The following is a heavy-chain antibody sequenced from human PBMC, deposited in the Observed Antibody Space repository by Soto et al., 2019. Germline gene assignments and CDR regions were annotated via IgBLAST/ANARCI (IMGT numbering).Heavy chain of an antibody. J-gene: IGHJ3*02. Sequence: GGSLRLPCAAPWLIFTSCAKSLVRQAPGEGLEWVSSVSGRDGSTYYGDSVKGRFTISRDTSKNTLYLQMNSLRAEDTAVYYCAREGLYSGGLYGNDGFDIWGQGTMVTVSS. CDR1: WLIFTSCA. CDR3: AREGLYSGGLYGNDGFDI. V-gene: IGHV3-23*02. D-gene: IGHD6-19*01. CDR2: VSGRDGST.